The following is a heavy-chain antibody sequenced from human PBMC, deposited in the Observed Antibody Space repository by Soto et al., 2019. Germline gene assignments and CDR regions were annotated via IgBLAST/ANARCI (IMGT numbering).Heavy chain of an antibody. V-gene: IGHV1-46*03. CDR1: GYTFTIYY. Sequence: ASVKVSCKASGYTFTIYYMQWVRQAPGQGLEWMGIINPSGGSTSYAQKFQGRVTMTRDTSTSTVYMELSSLRSEDTAVYYCARRQKLITIFGVVIIESWFDPWGQGTLVTVSS. J-gene: IGHJ5*02. CDR3: ARRQKLITIFGVVIIESWFDP. CDR2: INPSGGST. D-gene: IGHD3-3*01.